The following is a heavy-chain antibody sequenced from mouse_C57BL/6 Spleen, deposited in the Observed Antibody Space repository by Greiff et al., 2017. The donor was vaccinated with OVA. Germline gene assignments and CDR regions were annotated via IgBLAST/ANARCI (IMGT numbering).Heavy chain of an antibody. CDR1: GFTFSSYA. V-gene: IGHV5-4*01. CDR3: ARALYYGSSYYFDY. Sequence: EVQRVESGGGLVKPGGSLKLSCAASGFTFSSYAMSWVRQTPEKRLEWVATISDGGSYTYYPENVKGRFTISRDNAKNNLYLQMSHLKSEDTAMYYCARALYYGSSYYFDYWGQGTTLTVSS. CDR2: ISDGGSYT. J-gene: IGHJ2*01. D-gene: IGHD1-1*01.